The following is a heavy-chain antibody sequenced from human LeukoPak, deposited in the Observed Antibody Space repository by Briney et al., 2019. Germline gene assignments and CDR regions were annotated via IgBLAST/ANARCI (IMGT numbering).Heavy chain of an antibody. V-gene: IGHV3-23*01. D-gene: IGHD6-6*01. CDR3: AKGQLAHDY. J-gene: IGHJ4*02. CDR2: ITNSGGST. CDR1: GFTFSIYA. Sequence: GGSLRLSCAASGFTFSIYAMSWVRQAPGKGLEWVSAITNSGGSTWYADSVKGRFTISRDNSKNTLYLRMNSLKPEDTAVYYCAKGQLAHDYWGQGTLVTVSS.